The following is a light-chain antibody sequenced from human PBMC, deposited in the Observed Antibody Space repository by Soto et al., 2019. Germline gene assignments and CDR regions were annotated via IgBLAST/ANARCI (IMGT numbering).Light chain of an antibody. CDR1: QSVSSNY. J-gene: IGKJ1*01. CDR2: GAS. Sequence: EIVLTQSPGTLSLSPGERATLSCRASQSVSSNYLAWYQQKPGQAPRLLIFGASSRASGIPDRFSGSGSGTDFTLAIGILEPEDFAVYYCQQYGRSPATFGQGTKVDIK. CDR3: QQYGRSPAT. V-gene: IGKV3-20*01.